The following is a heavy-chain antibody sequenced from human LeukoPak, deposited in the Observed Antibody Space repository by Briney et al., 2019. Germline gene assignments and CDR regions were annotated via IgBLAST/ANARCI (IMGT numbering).Heavy chain of an antibody. J-gene: IGHJ4*02. CDR3: ARVTMEFDY. CDR2: ISTSGSSI. Sequence: GGSLRLSCAASGFTFSSYEMNWVRQAPGKGLEWVSYISTSGSSIYYADSVKGRFTISRDNAKNSLYLQMNSLRAEDTAVYYCARVTMEFDYWGQGTLVTVSS. CDR1: GFTFSSYE. D-gene: IGHD5-24*01. V-gene: IGHV3-48*03.